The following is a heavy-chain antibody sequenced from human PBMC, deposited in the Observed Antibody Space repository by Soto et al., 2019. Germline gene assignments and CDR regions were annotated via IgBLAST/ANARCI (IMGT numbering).Heavy chain of an antibody. CDR2: IIPILGIA. Sequence: QVQLVQSGAEVKKPGSSVKVSCKASGGTFSSYTISWVRQAPGQGLEWMGRIIPILGIANYAQKFQGRVTITADKSTRTAYMELNSLRSEVTAVYYCAIEGGSYYYDSSGYYGRWFDPWGQGTLVTVSS. CDR1: GGTFSSYT. J-gene: IGHJ5*02. V-gene: IGHV1-69*02. CDR3: AIEGGSYYYDSSGYYGRWFDP. D-gene: IGHD3-22*01.